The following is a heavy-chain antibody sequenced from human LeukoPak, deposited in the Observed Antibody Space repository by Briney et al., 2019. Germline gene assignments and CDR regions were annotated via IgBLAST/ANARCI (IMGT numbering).Heavy chain of an antibody. CDR1: GFTFSSYE. Sequence: GGSLRLSCAASGFTFSSYEMNWVRQAPGKGLEWVSYISSGGSTIDYADSVKGRFTISRDNAKTSLYLQMNSLRAEDTAVYYCASLVPVRYFDWLLGVRWFDPWGQGTLVTVSS. V-gene: IGHV3-48*03. CDR3: ASLVPVRYFDWLLGVRWFDP. D-gene: IGHD3-9*01. J-gene: IGHJ5*02. CDR2: ISSGGSTI.